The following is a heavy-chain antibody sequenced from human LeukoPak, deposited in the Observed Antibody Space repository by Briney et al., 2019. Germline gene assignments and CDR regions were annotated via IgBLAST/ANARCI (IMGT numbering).Heavy chain of an antibody. Sequence: SETLSLTCAVYGGSFSGYYWGWIRQPPGKGLEWIGEINHSGSTNYNPSLKSRVTISVDTSKNQFSLKLSSVTAADTAVYYCARGKSYGSGSYDYWGQGTLVTVSS. D-gene: IGHD3-10*01. CDR1: GGSFSGYY. J-gene: IGHJ4*02. CDR3: ARGKSYGSGSYDY. V-gene: IGHV4-34*01. CDR2: INHSGST.